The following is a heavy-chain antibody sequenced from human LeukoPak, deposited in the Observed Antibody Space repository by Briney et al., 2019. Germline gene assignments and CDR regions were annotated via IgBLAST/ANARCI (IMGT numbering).Heavy chain of an antibody. CDR2: IKQDGSEK. J-gene: IGHJ4*02. V-gene: IGHV3-7*01. CDR1: GFTFSNAW. CDR3: ARVGEGIVATTYLGRSGFDY. D-gene: IGHD5-12*01. Sequence: PGGSLRLSCAASGFTFSNAWMSWVRQAPGKGLEWVANIKQDGSEKYYVDSVKGRFTISRDNAKNSLYLQMNSLRAEDTAVYYCARVGEGIVATTYLGRSGFDYWGQGTLVTVSS.